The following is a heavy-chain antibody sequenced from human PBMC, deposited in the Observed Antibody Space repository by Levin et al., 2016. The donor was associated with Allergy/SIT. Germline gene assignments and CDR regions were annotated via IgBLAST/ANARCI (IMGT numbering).Heavy chain of an antibody. J-gene: IGHJ4*02. CDR3: ARVPSDY. V-gene: IGHV3-21*01. CDR2: ISSSTNNV. Sequence: WIRQPPGKGLEWVSSISSSTNNVYYADSVKGRFTISRDNAKNSLHLQMNSLRAEDTAVYYCARVPSDYWGQGTLVTVSS.